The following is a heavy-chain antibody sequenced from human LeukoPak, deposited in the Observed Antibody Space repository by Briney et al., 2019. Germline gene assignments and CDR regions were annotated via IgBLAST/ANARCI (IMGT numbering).Heavy chain of an antibody. J-gene: IGHJ2*01. CDR2: IYPGDSDT. CDR1: GYSFTTYW. Sequence: GESLKISCKSSGYSFTTYWIAWVRQMPGKGLEWMGIIYPGDSDTRYSPSFQGQVTISADKSISTAYLQWSSPKASDTAMYYCARQRSGYYTSHRYFDLWGRGTLVTVSS. D-gene: IGHD3-3*01. V-gene: IGHV5-51*01. CDR3: ARQRSGYYTSHRYFDL.